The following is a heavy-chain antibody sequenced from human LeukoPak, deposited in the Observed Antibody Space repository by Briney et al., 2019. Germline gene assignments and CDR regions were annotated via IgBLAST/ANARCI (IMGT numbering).Heavy chain of an antibody. V-gene: IGHV4-31*03. Sequence: SQTLSLTCTVSGGSISSGGYYWSWIRQHPGKGLEWIGYIYYSGCTYYNPSLKSRVTISVDTSKNQFSLKLSSVTAADTAVYYCASRGGYYDSSGYRYFDYWGQGTLVTVSS. J-gene: IGHJ4*02. CDR1: GGSISSGGYY. CDR2: IYYSGCT. D-gene: IGHD3-22*01. CDR3: ASRGGYYDSSGYRYFDY.